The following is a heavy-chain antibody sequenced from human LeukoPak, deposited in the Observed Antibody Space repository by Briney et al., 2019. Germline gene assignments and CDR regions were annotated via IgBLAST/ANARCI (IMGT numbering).Heavy chain of an antibody. CDR1: GFSFSNYG. CDR2: ISNDGSNK. J-gene: IGHJ4*02. V-gene: IGHV3-30*03. D-gene: IGHD6-19*01. Sequence: GPLRLSCAASGFSFSNYGIHWVRQAPGKGLEWVAVISNDGSNKYSADSVKGRFTISRDNSKNTLYLQMNNLRTEDTAVYYCARGDKWLVTYYFDYWGQGTLVTVS. CDR3: ARGDKWLVTYYFDY.